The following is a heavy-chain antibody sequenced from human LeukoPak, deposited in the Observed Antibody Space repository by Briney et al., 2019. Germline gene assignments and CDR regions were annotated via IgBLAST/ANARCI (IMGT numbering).Heavy chain of an antibody. V-gene: IGHV1-18*01. CDR1: GYTFTSYG. J-gene: IGHJ4*02. D-gene: IGHD6-19*01. CDR2: ISAYNGNT. Sequence: GASVKVSCKASGYTFTSYGISWVRQAPGQGLEWMGWISAYNGNTNYAQKLQGRVTMTTDTSTSTAYMELSSLRSEDTAVYYCARNRYSSGWFWFFDYWGQGTLVTVSS. CDR3: ARNRYSSGWFWFFDY.